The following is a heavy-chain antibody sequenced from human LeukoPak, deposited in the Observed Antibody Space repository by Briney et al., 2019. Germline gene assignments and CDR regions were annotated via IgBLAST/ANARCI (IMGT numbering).Heavy chain of an antibody. Sequence: SVKVSCKVSGYTLTELSMYWVRQAPSKGLEWVGGFDPEDGETIYAQKFQGRVTMTEDTSTDTAYMELSSLRSEDTAVYYCATDHLVGANHFDYWGQGTLVTVSS. CDR2: FDPEDGET. J-gene: IGHJ4*02. D-gene: IGHD1-26*01. V-gene: IGHV1-24*01. CDR3: ATDHLVGANHFDY. CDR1: GYTLTELS.